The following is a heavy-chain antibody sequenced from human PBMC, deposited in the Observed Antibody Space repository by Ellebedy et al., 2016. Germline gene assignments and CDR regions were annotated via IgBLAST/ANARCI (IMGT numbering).Heavy chain of an antibody. J-gene: IGHJ6*02. CDR2: IYYSGSP. CDR1: GGSISSYY. D-gene: IGHD4-17*01. Sequence: SETLSLTCTVSGGSISSYYWTWIRQPPGKGLEWIGYIYYSGSPMYNPSLKSRVTISVDTSKNQFSLKLSSVTAADTAVYYFARVTTSSFSSYYYGMDVWGQGTTVTVSS. V-gene: IGHV4-59*01. CDR3: ARVTTSSFSSYYYGMDV.